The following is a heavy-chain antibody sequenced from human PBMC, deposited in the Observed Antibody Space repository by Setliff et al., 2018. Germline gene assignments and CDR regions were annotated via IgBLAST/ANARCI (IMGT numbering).Heavy chain of an antibody. CDR3: ARVGQRQLVLGELVF. CDR1: GGSINRDY. Sequence: SETLSLTCSVSGGSINRDYWSWIRQPPGKGLEWIGYIYTSGSTNYNPSLKSRVTISVDTSKNQFSLKLSSVTAADTAVYYCARVGQRQLVLGELVFWGQGTLVTVSS. CDR2: IYTSGST. D-gene: IGHD6-13*01. V-gene: IGHV4-4*08. J-gene: IGHJ4*02.